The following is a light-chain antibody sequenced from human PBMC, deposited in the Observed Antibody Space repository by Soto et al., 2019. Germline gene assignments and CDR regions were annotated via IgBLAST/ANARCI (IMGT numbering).Light chain of an antibody. V-gene: IGKV3-15*01. CDR2: GAS. CDR1: QSVSSN. Sequence: EIVMTQSPATLSVSPGERATLSCRASQSVSSNLAWYQQKPGQAPRLLIYGASTRATGIPARFSGSGSGTEFTLTTSSLQSEVFAVYYCHQYNNWPRTFGQGTKVEIK. J-gene: IGKJ1*01. CDR3: HQYNNWPRT.